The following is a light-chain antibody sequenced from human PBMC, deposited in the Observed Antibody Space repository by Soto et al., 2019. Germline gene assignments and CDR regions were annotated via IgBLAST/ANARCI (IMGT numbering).Light chain of an antibody. CDR3: QQRDTWVT. V-gene: IGKV3-11*01. CDR2: VAS. J-gene: IGKJ4*01. CDR1: QSISTH. Sequence: EIVMTQSPTTLSLSPGERATLSCRASQSISTHLACYQQKPGQAPRLLIYVASNRATGTPARFSGSGSGTDGTLPMSSLEPEDFAVYYCQQRDTWVTFGGGTKVEIK.